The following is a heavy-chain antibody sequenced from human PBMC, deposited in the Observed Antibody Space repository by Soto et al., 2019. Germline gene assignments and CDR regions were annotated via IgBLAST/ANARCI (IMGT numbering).Heavy chain of an antibody. V-gene: IGHV3-30*18. CDR1: GFTFSSYG. CDR3: AKENYEALTY. CDR2: ISYDGSNK. D-gene: IGHD3-22*01. Sequence: QVQLVESGGGVVQPGRSLRLSCAASGFTFSSYGMHWVRQAPGKGLEWLAVISYDGSNKYYADSVKGRFTISRDNSKNTLYLQMNSLRAEDTAVYYCAKENYEALTYWGQGTLVTVSS. J-gene: IGHJ4*02.